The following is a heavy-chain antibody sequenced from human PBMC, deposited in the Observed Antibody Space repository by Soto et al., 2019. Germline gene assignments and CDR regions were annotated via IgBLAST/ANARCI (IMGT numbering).Heavy chain of an antibody. D-gene: IGHD5-18*01. V-gene: IGHV3-30-3*01. CDR1: GFTFSSYA. CDR3: ARDPLSYSYGYYFDH. J-gene: IGHJ4*02. Sequence: GGSLRLSCAASGFTFSSYAMHWVRQAPGRGLEWVAVISFDGSNKYYADSVKGRFTISRDNSKNTLFLQMNSLRADDTAVYYCARDPLSYSYGYYFDHWGQGTPVTVSS. CDR2: ISFDGSNK.